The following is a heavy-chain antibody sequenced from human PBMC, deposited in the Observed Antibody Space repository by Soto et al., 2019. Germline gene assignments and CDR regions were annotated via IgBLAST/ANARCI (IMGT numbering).Heavy chain of an antibody. CDR2: ISNSGGSI. D-gene: IGHD2-21*01. J-gene: IGHJ4*01. CDR1: GFTFTSYA. CDR3: VKEISVVVGRFDY. V-gene: IGHV3-23*01. Sequence: EVQLLESGGGLVQPGGSLRLSCAASGFTFTSYAMGWVRQAPGKGLEWVSAISNSGGSIYFADSVRGRFTISRDNYKNTVYLQMNSPRAEDTAVYYCVKEISVVVGRFDYWDQGALVTVSS.